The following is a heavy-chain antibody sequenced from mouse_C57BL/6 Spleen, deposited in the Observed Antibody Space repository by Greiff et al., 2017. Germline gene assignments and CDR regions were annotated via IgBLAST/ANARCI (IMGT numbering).Heavy chain of an antibody. J-gene: IGHJ1*03. CDR3: ARNCGSNYWYFDV. V-gene: IGHV2-9-1*01. Sequence: QVQLQQSGPGLVAPSQSLSITCTVSGFSLTSYAISWVRQPPGKGLEWLGVIWTGGGTHYNSALKSRLSLSKDNSKSQVFLKMNSLQTDDTARYXSARNCGSNYWYFDVWGTGTTVTVSS. D-gene: IGHD2-5*01. CDR2: IWTGGGT. CDR1: GFSLTSYA.